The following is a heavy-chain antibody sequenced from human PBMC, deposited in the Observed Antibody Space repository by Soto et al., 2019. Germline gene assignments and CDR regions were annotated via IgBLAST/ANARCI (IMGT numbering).Heavy chain of an antibody. J-gene: IGHJ4*02. V-gene: IGHV1-46*01. CDR1: GYTFTSYY. D-gene: IGHD3-22*01. Sequence: GASVKVSCKASGYTFTSYYMHWVRQAPGQGLEWMGIINPSGGSTSYAQKFQGRVTMTRDTSTSTVYMELSSLRSEDTAVYYCARGSIRDDSSGYKCDYWGQGTLVTVSS. CDR3: ARGSIRDDSSGYKCDY. CDR2: INPSGGST.